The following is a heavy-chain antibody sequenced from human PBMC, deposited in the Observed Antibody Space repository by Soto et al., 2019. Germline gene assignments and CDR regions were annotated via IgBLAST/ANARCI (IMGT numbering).Heavy chain of an antibody. CDR3: AKAARPGIAAAGAGVGFDY. D-gene: IGHD6-13*01. J-gene: IGHJ4*02. CDR2: IIPIFGTA. CDR1: GGTFSSYA. Sequence: QVQLVQSGAEVKKPGSSVKVSCKASGGTFSSYAISWVRQAPGQGLEWMGGIIPIFGTANYAQKFQGRVTITADESTSTAYMELSSLRSEDTAVYYSAKAARPGIAAAGAGVGFDYWGQGTLVTVSS. V-gene: IGHV1-69*01.